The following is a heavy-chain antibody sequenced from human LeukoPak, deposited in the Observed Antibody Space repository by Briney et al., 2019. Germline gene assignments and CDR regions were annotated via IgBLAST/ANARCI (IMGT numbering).Heavy chain of an antibody. CDR3: ARGDRGGLNYYGSVDYYYGMDV. Sequence: ASVKVSCKASGYTFTDYYIHWVRQAPGQGLEWMGWMNPNNGDTNYAQKFQGWVTMTRDTSISTAYMELNRLKSDDTAVYYCARGDRGGLNYYGSVDYYYGMDVWGKGTTVTVSS. CDR2: MNPNNGDT. J-gene: IGHJ6*04. V-gene: IGHV1-2*04. D-gene: IGHD3-10*01. CDR1: GYTFTDYY.